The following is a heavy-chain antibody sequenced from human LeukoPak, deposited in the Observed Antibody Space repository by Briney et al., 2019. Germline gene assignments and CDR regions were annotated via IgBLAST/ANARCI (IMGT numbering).Heavy chain of an antibody. Sequence: PGGSLRLSCAASGFTFSGYSMHWVRQAPGKGLEWVSSISSSSSYIYYADSVKGRFTISRDNAKNSLYLQMNSLRAEDTAVYYCARDLRYYYDVWGQGTLVTVSS. CDR2: ISSSSSYI. V-gene: IGHV3-21*01. J-gene: IGHJ4*02. D-gene: IGHD3-22*01. CDR3: ARDLRYYYDV. CDR1: GFTFSGYS.